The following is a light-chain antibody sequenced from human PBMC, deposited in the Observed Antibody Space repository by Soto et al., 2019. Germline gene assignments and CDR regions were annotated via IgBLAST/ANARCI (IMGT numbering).Light chain of an antibody. J-gene: IGLJ1*01. CDR3: SSYTSSSTRV. Sequence: QSALTQPASVSGSPGQSITISCTGTSSDVGGYNYVSWYQQHPGKAPKLVIFDVSDRPSGVSNRFSGSKSGNTASLTISGLQAEDEADYYCSSYTSSSTRVSGTGTKLTVL. V-gene: IGLV2-14*01. CDR1: SSDVGGYNY. CDR2: DVS.